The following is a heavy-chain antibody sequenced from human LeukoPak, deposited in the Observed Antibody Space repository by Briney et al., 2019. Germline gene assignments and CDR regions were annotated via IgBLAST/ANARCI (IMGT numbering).Heavy chain of an antibody. D-gene: IGHD6-6*01. V-gene: IGHV3-20*04. CDR3: SHEYSSSFAD. CDR1: GFTFDDYG. J-gene: IGHJ4*02. CDR2: INWNGGST. Sequence: GGSLRLSCAASGFTFDDYGMSWVRQAPGKGLEWVSGINWNGGSTGYADSVKGRFTISRDNAKNSLYLQMNSLRAEDTAVYYCSHEYSSSFADWGQGTLVTVSS.